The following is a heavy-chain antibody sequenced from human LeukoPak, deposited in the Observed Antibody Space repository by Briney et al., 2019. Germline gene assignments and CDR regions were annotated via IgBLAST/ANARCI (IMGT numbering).Heavy chain of an antibody. CDR1: DDSITMYY. V-gene: IGHV4-59*01. J-gene: IGHJ6*03. CDR2: VDHTGST. Sequence: SETLSLTCSVSDDSITMYYWTWIRQPPGKGLEWIGYVDHTGSTNFNPSLNGRVSISRDTSKNLFSLRLRSVTAADTAVYFCARGRVSSSTWYSTYYYYFHMDVWGKGTTVTVSS. D-gene: IGHD4-11*01. CDR3: ARGRVSSSTWYSTYYYYFHMDV.